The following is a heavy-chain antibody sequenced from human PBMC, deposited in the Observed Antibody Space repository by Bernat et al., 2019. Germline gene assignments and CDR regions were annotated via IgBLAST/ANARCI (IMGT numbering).Heavy chain of an antibody. D-gene: IGHD6-13*01. V-gene: IGHV3-23*01. CDR3: AEGAVGTDFDY. Sequence: EMQLLESGGGLVQPGGSLRLSCAASGFTFSSYAMSWVRQAPGKGLEWVSGISISGGTTYYADSVKGRFTISSDNSKNTLYLQMNSLRAEDAAVYYCAEGAVGTDFDYWGQGTLVTVSS. CDR1: GFTFSSYA. CDR2: ISISGGTT. J-gene: IGHJ4*02.